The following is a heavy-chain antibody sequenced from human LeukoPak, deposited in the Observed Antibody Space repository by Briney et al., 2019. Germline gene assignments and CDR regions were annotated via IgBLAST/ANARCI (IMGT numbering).Heavy chain of an antibody. CDR1: GFTFSTYP. CDR2: IAYDGDNK. CDR3: ARDWGHDYGDYFFDY. D-gene: IGHD4-17*01. J-gene: IGHJ4*02. V-gene: IGHV3-30-3*01. Sequence: GRSLRLSCAASGFTFSTYPMHWVRQAPGKGLEWVAVIAYDGDNKCYTDSVKGRFTISRDNSKNTLYLQMNSLTTEDTAVYYCARDWGHDYGDYFFDYWGQGTLVTVSS.